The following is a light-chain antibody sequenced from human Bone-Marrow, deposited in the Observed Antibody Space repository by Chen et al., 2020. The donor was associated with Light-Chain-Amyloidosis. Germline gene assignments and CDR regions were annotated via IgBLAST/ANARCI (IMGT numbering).Light chain of an antibody. CDR1: QGIASY. Sequence: DIQMTQSPSSLSASVGDRVTITCRASQGIASYLAWYRQKPGKVPKLLIYAATTLQSGVPSRFSGSGSGADFTLTISSLQPEDVATYYCQNYNSAPRAFGQGTKVEI. J-gene: IGKJ1*01. CDR2: AAT. V-gene: IGKV1-27*01. CDR3: QNYNSAPRA.